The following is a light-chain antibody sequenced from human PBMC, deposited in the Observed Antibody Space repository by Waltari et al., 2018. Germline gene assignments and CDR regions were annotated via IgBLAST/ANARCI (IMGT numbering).Light chain of an antibody. CDR1: QDISSY. CDR3: QQLNSYSWT. V-gene: IGKV1-9*01. CDR2: AAS. Sequence: DIQLTQSPSFLSASVGDRVTITCRASQDISSYLAWYQQKPGKAPKLLIYAASTLQSGVPSRFSGSGSGTEFTLTISSLQPEDFATYYCQQLNSYSWTFGQGTKVEIK. J-gene: IGKJ1*01.